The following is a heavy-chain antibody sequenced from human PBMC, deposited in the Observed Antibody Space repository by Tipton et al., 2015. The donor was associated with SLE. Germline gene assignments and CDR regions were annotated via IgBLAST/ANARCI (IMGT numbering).Heavy chain of an antibody. Sequence: SLRLSCVASGFTFSSYAMHWVRQAPGKGLEWVAVISYDGSNKYYADSVKGRFTISRDNSKNTLYLQMNSLRVEDTAVYYCARGGDAFDIWGQGTMVTVSS. D-gene: IGHD1-26*01. V-gene: IGHV3-30*04. CDR3: ARGGDAFDI. CDR2: ISYDGSNK. J-gene: IGHJ3*02. CDR1: GFTFSSYA.